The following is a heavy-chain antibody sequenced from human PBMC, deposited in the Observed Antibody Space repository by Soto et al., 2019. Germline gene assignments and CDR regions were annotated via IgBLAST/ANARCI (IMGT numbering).Heavy chain of an antibody. CDR1: GDSVSGNSAA. V-gene: IGHV6-1*01. Sequence: SQTLSLTCAISGDSVSGNSAAWNWIRQSPSRGLEWLGRTYYRSRWYNDYAVSVKSRITVTPDTSKNQFSLHLNSVTPEETAVNCCAREFRYYVSSDSYLDYFGQGARGTV. D-gene: IGHD3-16*01. CDR2: TYYRSRWYN. CDR3: AREFRYYVSSDSYLDY. J-gene: IGHJ4*02.